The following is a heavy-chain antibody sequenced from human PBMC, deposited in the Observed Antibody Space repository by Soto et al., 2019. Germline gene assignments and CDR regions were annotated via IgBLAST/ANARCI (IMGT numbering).Heavy chain of an antibody. CDR2: ISGSGGST. CDR1: GFTFSSYA. D-gene: IGHD3-10*01. CDR3: TREFYYGSGYGMDV. V-gene: IGHV3-23*01. J-gene: IGHJ6*02. Sequence: GGSLRLSCAASGFTFSSYAMSWVRQAPGKGLEWVSAISGSGGSTYYADSVKGRFTISRDNSKNTLYLQMNSLRAEDTVVYYCTREFYYGSGYGMDVWGQGTTVTVSS.